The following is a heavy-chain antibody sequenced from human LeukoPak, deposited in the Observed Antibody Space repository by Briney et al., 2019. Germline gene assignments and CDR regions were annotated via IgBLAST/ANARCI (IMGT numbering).Heavy chain of an antibody. D-gene: IGHD3-10*01. CDR3: AKDERFGEFPLGTFDC. CDR1: GFTLSRYA. V-gene: IGHV3-23*01. J-gene: IGHJ4*02. Sequence: GGSLRLSRAASGFTLSRYAMTWVRQAPGKGLDWVAAISGSGGSTYYADSVKGRFTVSRDNSKNTLYLQMNSLRAEDTAVYYCAKDERFGEFPLGTFDCWGQGTLVTVSS. CDR2: ISGSGGST.